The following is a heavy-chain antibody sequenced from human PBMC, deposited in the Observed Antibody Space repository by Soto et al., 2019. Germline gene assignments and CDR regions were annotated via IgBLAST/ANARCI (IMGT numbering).Heavy chain of an antibody. Sequence: GGSLRLSCAASGFTFSSYWMNWVRQAPGKGLEWVANIKQDGSEKYYVDSVKGRFTISRDNAKNSLYLQMNSLRAEDTAVYYCARVSPPPQLGIDWYFDLWGRGTLVTVSS. J-gene: IGHJ2*01. V-gene: IGHV3-7*03. CDR2: IKQDGSEK. CDR3: ARVSPPPQLGIDWYFDL. CDR1: GFTFSSYW. D-gene: IGHD7-27*01.